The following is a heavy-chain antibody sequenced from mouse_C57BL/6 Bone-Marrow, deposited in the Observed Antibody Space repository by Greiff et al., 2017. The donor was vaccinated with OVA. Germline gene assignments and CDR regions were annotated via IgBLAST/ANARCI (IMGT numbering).Heavy chain of an antibody. CDR3: ARSYGSSLYAMDD. Sequence: VQLQQPGAELVKPGDSVKMSCKASGYTFTSYWITWVKQRPGQGLEWIGDIYTGSGSTNYNEKFKSKATLTADTSTSTAYMQLSCLTSEDSAVYYCARSYGSSLYAMDDWGQGTSVTVSS. J-gene: IGHJ4*01. CDR2: IYTGSGST. CDR1: GYTFTSYW. V-gene: IGHV1-55*01. D-gene: IGHD1-1*01.